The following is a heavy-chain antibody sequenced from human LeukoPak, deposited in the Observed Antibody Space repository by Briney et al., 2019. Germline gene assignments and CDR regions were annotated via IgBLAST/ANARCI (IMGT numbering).Heavy chain of an antibody. CDR2: ISSSSSYI. D-gene: IGHD5-24*01. CDR3: ASRDYYYYYMDV. Sequence: GGSLRLSCAASGFTFSSYSMNWVRQAPGKGLEWVSSISSSSSYIYHADSVKGRFTISRDNAKNSLYLQMNSLRAEDTAVYYCASRDYYYYYMDVWGKGTTVTVSS. V-gene: IGHV3-21*01. J-gene: IGHJ6*03. CDR1: GFTFSSYS.